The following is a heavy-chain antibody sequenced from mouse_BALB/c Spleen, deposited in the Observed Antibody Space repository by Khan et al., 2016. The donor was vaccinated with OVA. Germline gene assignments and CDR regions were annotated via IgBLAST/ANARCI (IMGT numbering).Heavy chain of an antibody. CDR3: ARFAYKDGSEGFAY. D-gene: IGHD1-1*01. J-gene: IGHJ3*01. CDR2: VSTGGGYT. CDR1: GFTFSTYG. Sequence: EVELVESGGDLVKPGGSLKLSCAASGFTFSTYGMSWVRQTPDKRLELVATVSTGGGYTYYPDSVKGRFTISRDNAKNTPYLQMSSLKSEDTAMFYGARFAYKDGSEGFAYWGQGTLVTVSA. V-gene: IGHV5-6*01.